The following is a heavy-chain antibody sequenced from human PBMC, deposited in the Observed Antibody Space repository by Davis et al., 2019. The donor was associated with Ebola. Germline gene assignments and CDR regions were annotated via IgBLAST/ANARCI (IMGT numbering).Heavy chain of an antibody. CDR2: INHSGST. D-gene: IGHD3-22*01. CDR1: GGSFSGYY. CDR3: ARLDSSGYYGY. Sequence: PSETLSLTCAVYGGSFSGYYWSWIRQPPGKGLEWIGEINHSGSTNYNPSLKSRVTISVDTSKNQFSLKLSSVTAADTAVYYCARLDSSGYYGYWGQGTLVTVSS. V-gene: IGHV4-34*01. J-gene: IGHJ4*02.